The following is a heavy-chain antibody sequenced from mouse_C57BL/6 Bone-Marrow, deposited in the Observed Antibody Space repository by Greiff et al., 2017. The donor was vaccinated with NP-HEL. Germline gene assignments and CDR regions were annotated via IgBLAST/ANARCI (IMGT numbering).Heavy chain of an antibody. CDR2: IWSDGST. CDR3: AREIDSNYGYAMDY. Sequence: VQLQQSGPGLVAPSQSLSITCTVSGFSLTSYGVHWVRQPPGKGLEWLVVIWSDGSTTYNSALKSRLSISKDNSKSQVFLKMNSLQTDDTAMYYCAREIDSNYGYAMDYWGQGTSVTVSS. CDR1: GFSLTSYG. D-gene: IGHD2-5*01. J-gene: IGHJ4*01. V-gene: IGHV2-6*03.